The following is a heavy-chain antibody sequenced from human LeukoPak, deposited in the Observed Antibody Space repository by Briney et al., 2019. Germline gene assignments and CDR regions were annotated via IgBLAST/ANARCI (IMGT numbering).Heavy chain of an antibody. CDR2: IAYDATHK. CDR3: ARGSSPSGTYPHDY. Sequence: GGSLRLSCAASGFTFSSHWMSWVRQAPGKGLEWAAGIAYDATHKVYADSVKGRFTISRDNSKNTVYLQMDSLTTEDTAVYYCARGSSPSGTYPHDYWGQGTLVTVSS. D-gene: IGHD1-26*01. J-gene: IGHJ4*02. V-gene: IGHV3-30*03. CDR1: GFTFSSHW.